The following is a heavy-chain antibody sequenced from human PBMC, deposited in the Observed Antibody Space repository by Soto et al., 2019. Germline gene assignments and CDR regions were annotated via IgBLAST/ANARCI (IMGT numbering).Heavy chain of an antibody. CDR3: ARDQGSGCVDY. CDR2: IYYSGST. D-gene: IGHD3-10*01. CDR1: GGSISSYY. J-gene: IGHJ4*02. Sequence: QVQLQESGPGLVKPSETLSLTCTVSGGSISSYYWSWIRQPPGKGLELIGYIYYSGSTNYNPSLKGRVTISVDTAKNQFPPELSSVTAADTAVYYCARDQGSGCVDYWGQGTLVTVSS. V-gene: IGHV4-59*01.